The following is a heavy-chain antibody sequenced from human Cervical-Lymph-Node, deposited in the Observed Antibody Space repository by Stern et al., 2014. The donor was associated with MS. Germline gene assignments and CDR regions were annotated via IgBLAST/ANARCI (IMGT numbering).Heavy chain of an antibody. CDR1: GGSISSGSHY. CDR2: IYPIERF. Sequence: QVQLQESGPGLVKPSQTLSLTCTVSGGSISSGSHYWSWIRQPAGKGLEGVGRIYPIERFDYTPSFRGRVTMSVDPSKAQFSLELRSLTAADTAMYYCAREWIYEVSWFDSWGQGSLVIVSS. D-gene: IGHD5/OR15-5a*01. V-gene: IGHV4-61*02. J-gene: IGHJ5*01. CDR3: AREWIYEVSWFDS.